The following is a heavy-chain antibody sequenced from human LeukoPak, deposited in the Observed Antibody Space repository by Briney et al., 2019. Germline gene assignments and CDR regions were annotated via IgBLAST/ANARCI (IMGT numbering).Heavy chain of an antibody. CDR3: AREVVDTAMVTCGLDY. CDR2: ISSSGSTI. D-gene: IGHD5-18*01. J-gene: IGHJ4*02. Sequence: VQPGGSLRLSCAASGFTFSSYEMNWVRQAPGKGLEWVSYISSSGSTIYYADSVKGRFTISRDNSKNTLYLQMNSLRAEDTAVYYCAREVVDTAMVTCGLDYWGQGTLVTVSS. V-gene: IGHV3-48*03. CDR1: GFTFSSYE.